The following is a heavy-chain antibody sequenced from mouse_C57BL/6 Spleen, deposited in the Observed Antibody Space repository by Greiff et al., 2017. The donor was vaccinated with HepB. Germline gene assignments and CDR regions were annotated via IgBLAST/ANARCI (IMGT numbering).Heavy chain of an antibody. CDR1: GFTFSSYT. D-gene: IGHD2-3*01. CDR3: ARHPGYYHFDY. CDR2: ISGGGGNT. Sequence: EVNVVESGGGLVKPGGSLKLSCAASGFTFSSYTMSWVRQTPEKRLEWVATISGGGGNTYYPDSVKGRFTISRDNAKNTLYLQMSSLRSEDTALYYCARHPGYYHFDYWGQGTTLTVSS. J-gene: IGHJ2*01. V-gene: IGHV5-9*01.